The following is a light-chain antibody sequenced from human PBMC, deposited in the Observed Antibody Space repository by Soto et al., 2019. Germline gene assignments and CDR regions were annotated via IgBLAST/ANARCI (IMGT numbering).Light chain of an antibody. CDR2: EVS. V-gene: IGLV2-14*01. Sequence: QSALTQPPSASGSPGQSVTISCTGTSSDVGGYNYVSWYQQHPGKAPKLMIYEVSNRPSGVSNRFSGSKSGNTASLTISGLQAEDEADYYCCSYTGSLTLLFGGGTKVTVL. CDR3: CSYTGSLTLL. J-gene: IGLJ2*01. CDR1: SSDVGGYNY.